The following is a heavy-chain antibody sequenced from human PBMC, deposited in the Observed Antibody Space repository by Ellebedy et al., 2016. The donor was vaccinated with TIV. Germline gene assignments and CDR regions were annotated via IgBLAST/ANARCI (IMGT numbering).Heavy chain of an antibody. CDR1: GFSFSDYW. J-gene: IGHJ4*02. CDR3: ARAAGEDY. Sequence: GGSLRLXXAASGFSFSDYWMSWVRQAPGKGLEWVANIKQDGTEKFYVDSVKGRFTISRDNTKNSLYLQMNSLRDEDTALYYCARAAGEDYWGQGTLVTVSS. CDR2: IKQDGTEK. D-gene: IGHD7-27*01. V-gene: IGHV3-7*03.